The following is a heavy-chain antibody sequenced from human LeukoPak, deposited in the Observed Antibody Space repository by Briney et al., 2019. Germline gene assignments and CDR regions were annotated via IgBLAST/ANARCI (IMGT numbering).Heavy chain of an antibody. J-gene: IGHJ5*02. V-gene: IGHV1-2*06. CDR3: ARGQPYGDYNYFYP. Sequence: ASVKVSCKASGYTFIGYYMHWVRQAPGQGLEWMGRINPSTGGTNSAQKFQGRVTMTRDTSISTAYMELSRLTSDDTAIYYCARGQPYGDYNYFYPWGQGTLVTVSS. CDR2: INPSTGGT. D-gene: IGHD4-17*01. CDR1: GYTFIGYY.